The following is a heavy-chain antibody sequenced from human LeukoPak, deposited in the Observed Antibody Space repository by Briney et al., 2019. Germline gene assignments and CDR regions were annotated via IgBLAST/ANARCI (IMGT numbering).Heavy chain of an antibody. Sequence: PGGSLRLSCAASGFTFSSYWMSWVRQAPGKGLEWVANIKQDGSEKYYVDSVKGRFTISRDNAKNSLYLQMNSLRAEDTALYYCARGGGYGSGSYRDIWGQGTMVTVSS. CDR2: IKQDGSEK. D-gene: IGHD3-10*01. V-gene: IGHV3-7*03. CDR1: GFTFSSYW. CDR3: ARGGGYGSGSYRDI. J-gene: IGHJ3*02.